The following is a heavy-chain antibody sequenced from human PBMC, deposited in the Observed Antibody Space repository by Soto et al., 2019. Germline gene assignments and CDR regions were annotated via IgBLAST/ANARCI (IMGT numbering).Heavy chain of an antibody. CDR1: GGSISSGGYS. V-gene: IGHV4-30-2*01. CDR3: ARGVTTVTTFDS. D-gene: IGHD4-17*01. J-gene: IGHJ4*02. Sequence: QLQLQESGSGLVKPSQTLSLTCAVSGGSISSGGYSCNWIRQPPGKGLEWIGYIYHSGSTYYNPSRKSRGTISGDRSKNQFSLKLSSVTAADTAVYYCARGVTTVTTFDSWGQGTLVTVSS. CDR2: IYHSGST.